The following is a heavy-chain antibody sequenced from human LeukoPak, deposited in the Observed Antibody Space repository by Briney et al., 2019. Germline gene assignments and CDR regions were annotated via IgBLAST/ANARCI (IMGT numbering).Heavy chain of an antibody. Sequence: PGWSVTLSCAACGLTVSTNYMSWVRQAPGKGLDGVGVMCSGGSAVYADSVTGRFTSPTDNAKTKLYLQMNSLRAEDTAVYYCAREQWLVPRRWWYFQHWGQGTLVTASS. CDR3: AREQWLVPRRWWYFQH. J-gene: IGHJ1*01. CDR1: GLTVSTNY. D-gene: IGHD6-19*01. V-gene: IGHV3-66*01. CDR2: MCSGGSA.